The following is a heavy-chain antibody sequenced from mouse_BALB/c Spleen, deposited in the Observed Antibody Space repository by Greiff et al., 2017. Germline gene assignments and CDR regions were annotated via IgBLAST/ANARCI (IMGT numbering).Heavy chain of an antibody. J-gene: IGHJ4*01. CDR2: INPSTGYT. V-gene: IGHV1-7*01. D-gene: IGHD2-4*01. CDR1: GYTFTSYW. Sequence: QVQLKQSGAELAKPGASVKMSCKASGYTFTSYWMHWVKQRPGQGLEWIGYINPSTGYTEYNQKFKDKATLTADKSSSTAYMQLSSLTSEDSAVYYCARYPLYYDYDEGNYYAMDDWGQGTSVTVSS. CDR3: ARYPLYYDYDEGNYYAMDD.